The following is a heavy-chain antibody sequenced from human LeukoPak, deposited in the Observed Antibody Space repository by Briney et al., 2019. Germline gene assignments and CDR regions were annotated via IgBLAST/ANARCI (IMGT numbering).Heavy chain of an antibody. CDR1: GYTFTGYY. J-gene: IGHJ4*02. Sequence: ASVKVSCKASGYTFTGYYMHWVRQAPGQGLEWMGWINPNSGGTNYAQKFQGWVTMTRDTSISTAYVELSRLRSDDTAVYYCASCSYPWPPKYCGGDWPRVPYFDYWGQGTLATVSS. V-gene: IGHV1-2*04. D-gene: IGHD2-21*02. CDR2: INPNSGGT. CDR3: ASCSYPWPPKYCGGDWPRVPYFDY.